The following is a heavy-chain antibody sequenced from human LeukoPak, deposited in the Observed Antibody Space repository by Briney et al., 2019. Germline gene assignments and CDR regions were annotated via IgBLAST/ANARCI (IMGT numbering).Heavy chain of an antibody. Sequence: PGGSLRLSCAASGFTVSSNYMSWVRQAPGKGLERVSVIYSGGSTYYADSVKGRFTISRDNSKNTLYLQMNSLRAEDTAVYYCARDRTYYDSSGYSYGMDVWGQGTTVTVSS. V-gene: IGHV3-66*01. CDR1: GFTVSSNY. CDR2: IYSGGST. CDR3: ARDRTYYDSSGYSYGMDV. D-gene: IGHD3-22*01. J-gene: IGHJ6*02.